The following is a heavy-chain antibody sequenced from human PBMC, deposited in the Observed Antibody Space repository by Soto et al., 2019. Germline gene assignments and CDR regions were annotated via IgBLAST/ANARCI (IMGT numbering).Heavy chain of an antibody. CDR2: ISAYNGNT. CDR3: VSVKRFSMIVVVIYCASDI. D-gene: IGHD3-22*01. V-gene: IGHV1-18*01. Sequence: QVQLVQSGAEVKKPGASVKVSCKASGYTFTSYGISWVRQAPGQGLEWMGWISAYNGNTNYAQKLQGRVTMTTNTSTSPTYIELTIPRSVDTSVHICVSVKRFSMIVVVIYCASDIWGQGTMVTVSA. CDR1: GYTFTSYG. J-gene: IGHJ3*02.